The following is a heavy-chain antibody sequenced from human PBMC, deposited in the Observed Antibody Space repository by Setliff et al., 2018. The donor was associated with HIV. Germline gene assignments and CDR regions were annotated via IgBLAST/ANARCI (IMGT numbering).Heavy chain of an antibody. D-gene: IGHD3-3*02. CDR2: VYPADSNT. J-gene: IGHJ4*02. CDR3: ARLGGSFGIPHFDF. Sequence: PGESLKISCEVSGYVFSDYWIAWVRQTPGKGLEWMGLVYPADSNTIYSPSFQHQVTISADKSFSTAFLQWSDVKASDSGIYFCARLGGSFGIPHFDFWGQGTQVTVS. V-gene: IGHV5-51*01. CDR1: GYVFSDYW.